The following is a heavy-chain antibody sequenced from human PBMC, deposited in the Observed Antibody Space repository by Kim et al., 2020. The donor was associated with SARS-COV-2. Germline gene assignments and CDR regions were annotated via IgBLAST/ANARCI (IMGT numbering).Heavy chain of an antibody. V-gene: IGHV4-39*01. J-gene: IGHJ5*02. D-gene: IGHD3-3*01. Sequence: LKSRVTISVDTAKNQFSMKLSSVTAADTAVYYCASLPITIFGVVTTNWFDPWGQGTLVTVSS. CDR3: ASLPITIFGVVTTNWFDP.